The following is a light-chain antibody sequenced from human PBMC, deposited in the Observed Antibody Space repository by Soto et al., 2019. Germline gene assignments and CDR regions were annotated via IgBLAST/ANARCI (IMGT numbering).Light chain of an antibody. CDR3: QQSHSTPLFT. CDR1: QSISSY. J-gene: IGKJ3*01. Sequence: DIQMTQSPSSLSASVGDRVTITCRASQSISSYLNWYQQKPGKAPKLLIYAASSLQSGVPSRFSGSGSGTDFTLTISSRQPEDFATDFCQQSHSTPLFTFGPGTKVDIK. CDR2: AAS. V-gene: IGKV1-39*01.